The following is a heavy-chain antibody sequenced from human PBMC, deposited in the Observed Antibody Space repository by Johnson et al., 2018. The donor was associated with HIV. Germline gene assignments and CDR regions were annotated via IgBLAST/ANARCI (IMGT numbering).Heavy chain of an antibody. J-gene: IGHJ3*02. V-gene: IGHV3-74*02. Sequence: VQLVESGGVVVQPWGSLRLSCAASGINFGSYWMHWFRQAPGKGLVWVSPIKSAGSYTNYADSVKGRFTVSRENAKNTLYLQMNSLRSEDTAVYYCARRSIRSDGFDIWGQGTMVTVSS. CDR3: ARRSIRSDGFDI. CDR1: GINFGSYW. D-gene: IGHD4-11*01. CDR2: IKSAGSYT.